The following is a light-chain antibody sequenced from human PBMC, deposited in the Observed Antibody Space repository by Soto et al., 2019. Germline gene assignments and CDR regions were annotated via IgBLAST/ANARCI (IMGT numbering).Light chain of an antibody. CDR1: ETVNYF. J-gene: IGKJ2*01. CDR3: QQSYSSPRT. CDR2: GRS. Sequence: DILLTQSPSSLSASIGDTVTISCRVSETVNYFLNWYQQKPGKAPKLLIYGRSTLQSGVPSRFTGSGSETDFTLTISDLQAEDFATYHCQQSYSSPRTFGQGTKLEIK. V-gene: IGKV1-39*01.